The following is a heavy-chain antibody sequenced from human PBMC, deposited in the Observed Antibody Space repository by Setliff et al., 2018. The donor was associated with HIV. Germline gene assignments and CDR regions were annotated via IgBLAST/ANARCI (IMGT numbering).Heavy chain of an antibody. Sequence: GASVKVSCKSSGYTATSHYMHWVRQAPGQGLEWMGIITPNNNSTAYPQKFQGRVTMTWDTSTTTVYMELRSLRSEDTAVYYWARGSDSGSYSYYYGMDVWGQGTTVTVSS. J-gene: IGHJ6*02. CDR1: GYTATSHY. D-gene: IGHD3-16*01. CDR2: ITPNNNST. CDR3: ARGSDSGSYSYYYGMDV. V-gene: IGHV1-46*01.